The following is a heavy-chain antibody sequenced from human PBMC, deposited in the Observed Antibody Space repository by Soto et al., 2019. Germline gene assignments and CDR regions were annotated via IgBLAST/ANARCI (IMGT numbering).Heavy chain of an antibody. J-gene: IGHJ3*02. CDR2: ITYDGSNQ. Sequence: QVQLVESGGGVVQPGRSLRLSCAGSGFSFSRFAIHWVRQAPGKGLEWVAVITYDGSNQYYADYVKGRFTVSRDNSKSTVYLQMISLRSEDTAVYYCARLFGGYNENHDDEFDIWGRGTMVPVSS. V-gene: IGHV3-30-3*01. CDR1: GFSFSRFA. D-gene: IGHD3-10*02. CDR3: ARLFGGYNENHDDEFDI.